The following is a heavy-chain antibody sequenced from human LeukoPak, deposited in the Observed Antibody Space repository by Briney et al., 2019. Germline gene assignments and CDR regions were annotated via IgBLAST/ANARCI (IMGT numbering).Heavy chain of an antibody. CDR1: GFTFSTYA. V-gene: IGHV3-23*01. Sequence: GGSLRLSCAASGFTFSTYAMSWVRQAPGKGLEWVSDISGSGGTTHYADSVGGRFTISRDNSKNTLYLQMNSLRAEDTAVYYCAKERMTTTSFDYWGQGTLVTVSS. CDR3: AKERMTTTSFDY. CDR2: ISGSGGTT. J-gene: IGHJ4*02. D-gene: IGHD4-11*01.